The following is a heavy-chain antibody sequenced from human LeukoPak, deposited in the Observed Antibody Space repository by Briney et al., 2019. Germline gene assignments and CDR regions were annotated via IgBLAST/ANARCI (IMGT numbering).Heavy chain of an antibody. D-gene: IGHD6-6*01. CDR1: GFTFDSYG. V-gene: IGHV3-23*01. Sequence: GGSLRLSCAASGFTFDSYGMSWVRQAPGKGLEWVSAISGSGGNTYYADSVKGRFTISRDSSKNTLYLQMNSLRAEDTAVYYCAKALSSIATRPLDYWGQETLVTVSS. CDR2: ISGSGGNT. CDR3: AKALSSIATRPLDY. J-gene: IGHJ4*02.